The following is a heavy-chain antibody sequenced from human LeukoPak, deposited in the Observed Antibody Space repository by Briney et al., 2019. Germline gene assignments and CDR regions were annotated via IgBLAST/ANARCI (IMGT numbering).Heavy chain of an antibody. Sequence: GRSLRLSCAASGFTFSSYVMHWVRQAPGKGLECVAVISYEGSNKYHADSVKGRFTISRDNSRNTLYLRMNSLRAEDTAVYYCARGGGNSDYYYYMDVWGKGTTVTVSS. CDR1: GFTFSSYV. CDR2: ISYEGSNK. V-gene: IGHV3-30-3*01. D-gene: IGHD4-23*01. J-gene: IGHJ6*03. CDR3: ARGGGNSDYYYYMDV.